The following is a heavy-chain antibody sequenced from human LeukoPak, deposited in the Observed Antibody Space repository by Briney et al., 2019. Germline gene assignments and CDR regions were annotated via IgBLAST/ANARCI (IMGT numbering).Heavy chain of an antibody. Sequence: PSETLSLTCTVPGGSISPYYWSWIRQPPGKGLEWIAYISYSGSTNYNPSLKSRVTISVDTSKNQFSLKLSSVTAADTAVYYCARHDSGWYLYWGQGTLVTVSS. CDR2: ISYSGST. D-gene: IGHD6-19*01. J-gene: IGHJ4*02. CDR3: ARHDSGWYLY. V-gene: IGHV4-59*08. CDR1: GGSISPYY.